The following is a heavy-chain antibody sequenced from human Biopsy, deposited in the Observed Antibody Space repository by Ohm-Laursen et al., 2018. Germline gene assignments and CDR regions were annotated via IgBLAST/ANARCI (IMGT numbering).Heavy chain of an antibody. V-gene: IGHV3-33*01. CDR3: ARDRRIVLRASAIDFPIGMEV. Sequence: SLRLSCTASGFTFNKHAMNWVRQAPGKGLEWVAVIWYDGSIEYYVDSVKGRFTISRDNYKNILYLQMNSLRVEDTAVYYCARDRRIVLRASAIDFPIGMEVWGQGTTVTASS. J-gene: IGHJ6*02. CDR1: GFTFNKHA. CDR2: IWYDGSIE. D-gene: IGHD2-2*02.